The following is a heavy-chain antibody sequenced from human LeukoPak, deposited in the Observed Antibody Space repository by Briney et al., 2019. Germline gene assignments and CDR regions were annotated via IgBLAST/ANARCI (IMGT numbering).Heavy chain of an antibody. CDR1: GFTFSSYA. V-gene: IGHV3-30*01. Sequence: PGRSLRLSCAASGFTFSSYAMHWVRQAPGKGLEWVAVILYDGSNKYYADSVKGRFTISRDNSKNTLYLQMNSLRAEDTAVYYCARDGVVVPVAILPEYFQHWGQGTLVTVSS. D-gene: IGHD2-2*02. J-gene: IGHJ1*01. CDR2: ILYDGSNK. CDR3: ARDGVVVPVAILPEYFQH.